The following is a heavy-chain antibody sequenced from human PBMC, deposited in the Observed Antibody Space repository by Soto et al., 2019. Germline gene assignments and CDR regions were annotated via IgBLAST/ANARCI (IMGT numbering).Heavy chain of an antibody. V-gene: IGHV3-13*02. CDR2: IGAADDP. D-gene: IGHD2-15*01. CDR3: AKPEGLHYFYGMDV. J-gene: IGHJ6*02. CDR1: GFFFNNYD. Sequence: GGALRLSFVGAGFFFNNYDMHCVRPVRGKGLEWVPAIGAADDPYYSVSVKGRFIVSRDNSKRMMYLEMNSLRAEDTAIYYCAKPEGLHYFYGMDVWGHGTAFTVSS.